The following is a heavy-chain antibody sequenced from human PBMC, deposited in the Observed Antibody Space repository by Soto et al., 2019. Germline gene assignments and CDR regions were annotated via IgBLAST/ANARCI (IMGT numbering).Heavy chain of an antibody. J-gene: IGHJ4*02. Sequence: AGGSLRLSCAASGFTFSSYGMHWVRQAPGKGLEWVAVISYDGSNKYYADSVKGRFTISRDNSKNTLYLQMNSPRAEDTAVYYCARATSSSPPGYWGQGTLVTVSS. V-gene: IGHV3-30*03. D-gene: IGHD6-6*01. CDR1: GFTFSSYG. CDR3: ARATSSSPPGY. CDR2: ISYDGSNK.